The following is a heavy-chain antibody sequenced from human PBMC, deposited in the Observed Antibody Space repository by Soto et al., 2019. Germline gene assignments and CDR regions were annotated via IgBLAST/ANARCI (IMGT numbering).Heavy chain of an antibody. Sequence: QVQLVESGGGVVQPGRSRRLSCAASGFTFSSYAMHWVRQAPGKGLAWVAVISYDGSNKYYAESVKGRFTISRDNSKNTLYLQMNSLRAEDTALYYCARDGGGSSGYYYGCDYWGQGTLVTVSS. CDR3: ARDGGGSSGYYYGCDY. J-gene: IGHJ4*02. D-gene: IGHD3-22*01. CDR1: GFTFSSYA. V-gene: IGHV3-30-3*01. CDR2: ISYDGSNK.